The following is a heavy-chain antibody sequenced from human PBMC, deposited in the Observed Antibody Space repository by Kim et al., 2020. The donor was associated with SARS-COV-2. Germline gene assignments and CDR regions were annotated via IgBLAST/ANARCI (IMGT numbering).Heavy chain of an antibody. Sequence: GGSLRLSCAASGFTFSSYSMNWVRQAPGKGLEWVSYISSSSSTIYYADSVKGRFTISRDNAKNSLYLQMNSLRDEDTAVYYCARDQEDVVVVPAAAFDYWGQGTLVTVSS. CDR2: ISSSSSTI. CDR1: GFTFSSYS. D-gene: IGHD2-2*01. J-gene: IGHJ4*02. V-gene: IGHV3-48*02. CDR3: ARDQEDVVVVPAAAFDY.